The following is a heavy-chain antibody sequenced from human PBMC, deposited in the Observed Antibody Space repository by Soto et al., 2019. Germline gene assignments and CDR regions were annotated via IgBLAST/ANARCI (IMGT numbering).Heavy chain of an antibody. Sequence: QVQLVQSGAEVKKPGASVKVSCQASGYNFISYYMHWVRQAPGQGLEWMGRINPGGGSTSYARKFQGRVTMTRDTSTRTVYMELTNLRSDDTAVYYCARDPEWEDFDYWGQGTLVTVSS. CDR1: GYNFISYY. J-gene: IGHJ4*02. CDR2: INPGGGST. D-gene: IGHD1-26*01. V-gene: IGHV1-46*01. CDR3: ARDPEWEDFDY.